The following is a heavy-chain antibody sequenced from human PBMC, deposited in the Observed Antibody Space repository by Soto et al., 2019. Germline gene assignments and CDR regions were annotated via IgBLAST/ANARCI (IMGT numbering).Heavy chain of an antibody. CDR2: IWYDGSNK. Sequence: PGGSLRLSCAASGFTFSSYGMHWGRQAPGKGLEGVAVIWYDGSNKYYADSVKGRFTISRENSTNTLYLQMNSLRAADTAVYYCARARLEWLLYFDYWGQATLVTVAS. CDR1: GFTFSSYG. CDR3: ARARLEWLLYFDY. V-gene: IGHV3-33*01. J-gene: IGHJ4*02. D-gene: IGHD3-3*01.